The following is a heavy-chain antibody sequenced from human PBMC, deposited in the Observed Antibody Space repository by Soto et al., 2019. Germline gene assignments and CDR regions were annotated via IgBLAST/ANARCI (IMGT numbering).Heavy chain of an antibody. CDR3: VREVSDWSSHGSFDF. CDR2: ISNNGVSA. V-gene: IGHV3-23*01. J-gene: IGHJ3*01. CDR1: GFTFSNSA. D-gene: IGHD2-21*02. Sequence: GGSLRLSCAASGFTFSNSAMNWVRQAPGKGLEWVSLISNNGVSASHADSVQGRFIISRDNSINTLYLQMNSLRAEDMDIYYCVREVSDWSSHGSFDFWGRGTMVTVSS.